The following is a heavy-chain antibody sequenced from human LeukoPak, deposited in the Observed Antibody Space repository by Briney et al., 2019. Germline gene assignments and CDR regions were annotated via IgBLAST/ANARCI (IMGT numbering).Heavy chain of an antibody. Sequence: GGSLRLSCVASGFSISSHWMSWVRQAPGKGLEWVASLKEDVSARNLVDSVKGRFTISTDNAKNTLYLQMNSLRAEDTAVYYCAKPRTDYGDYYFDYWGQGTLVTVSS. CDR3: AKPRTDYGDYYFDY. CDR2: LKEDVSAR. V-gene: IGHV3-7*01. J-gene: IGHJ4*02. D-gene: IGHD4-17*01. CDR1: GFSISSHW.